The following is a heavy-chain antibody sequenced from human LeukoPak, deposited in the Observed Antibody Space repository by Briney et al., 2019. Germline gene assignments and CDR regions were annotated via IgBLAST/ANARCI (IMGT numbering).Heavy chain of an antibody. D-gene: IGHD2-21*01. CDR3: ARHALVIAIDTYNWFDP. Sequence: PLETLSLTCNVSGDSINSSTYYWAWMRQPPGRGLEWIGSIYSSGNIYKNPSPKSRITISVDTSKNQVSLKVTSVTAADTAVYYCARHALVIAIDTYNWFDPWGQGTLVTVSS. CDR2: IYSSGNI. J-gene: IGHJ5*02. V-gene: IGHV4-39*01. CDR1: GDSINSSTYY.